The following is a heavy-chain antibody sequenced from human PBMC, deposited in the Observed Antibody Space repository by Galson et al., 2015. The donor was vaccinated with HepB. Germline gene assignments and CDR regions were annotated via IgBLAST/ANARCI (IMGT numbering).Heavy chain of an antibody. D-gene: IGHD3-22*01. J-gene: IGHJ3*02. CDR1: GYTFTSYA. V-gene: IGHV1-3*01. CDR2: INAGNGNT. Sequence: SVKVSCKASGYTFTSYAIHWVRQAPGQRLEWMGWINAGNGNTKYSQKFQGRVTITRDTSASTAYMELSSLRSEDTAVYYCARDRYDSSDYYGSDAFDIWGQGTMVTVSS. CDR3: ARDRYDSSDYYGSDAFDI.